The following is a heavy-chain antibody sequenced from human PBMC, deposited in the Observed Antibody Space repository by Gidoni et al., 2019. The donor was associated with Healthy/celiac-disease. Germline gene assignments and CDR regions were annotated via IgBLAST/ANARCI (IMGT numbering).Heavy chain of an antibody. J-gene: IGHJ6*02. CDR1: GFTFSNAW. V-gene: IGHV3-15*07. CDR3: TTDPSGTTVTTIDVYGVYGMDV. CDR2: IKSKTDGGTT. Sequence: SLRLSCAASGFTFSNAWMNWVRQAPGKGLEWVGRIKSKTDGGTTDYAAPVKGRFTISRDDSKNTLYLQMNSLKTEDTAVYYCTTDPSGTTVTTIDVYGVYGMDVWGQGTTVTVSS. D-gene: IGHD4-17*01.